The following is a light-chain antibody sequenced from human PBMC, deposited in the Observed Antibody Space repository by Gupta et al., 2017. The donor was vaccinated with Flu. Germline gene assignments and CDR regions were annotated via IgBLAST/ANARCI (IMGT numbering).Light chain of an antibody. CDR3: QQNNSSPPGT. J-gene: IGKJ4*01. Sequence: DIKMTQSPSSLSASVGDRGTITCRARQSISSYLNWYQQKPGKAPKLLIYAESSWQSGVSSRFGGGGCGKHVALTTSSRQQEEFAAYYYQQNNSSPPGTFGRGTXVEIK. CDR1: QSISSY. V-gene: IGKV1-39*01. CDR2: AES.